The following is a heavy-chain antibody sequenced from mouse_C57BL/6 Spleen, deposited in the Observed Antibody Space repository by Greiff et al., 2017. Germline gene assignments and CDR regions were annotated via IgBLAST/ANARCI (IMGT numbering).Heavy chain of an antibody. CDR2: IYPGGGNT. D-gene: IGHD2-5*01. Sequence: QVQLQQSGAELVRPGASVKLSCKASGYTFTDYYIHWVKQRPGQGLEWIARIYPGGGNTYYNEKFKGKATLTAEKSSSTAYMQLSSLTSEDSAVYFCARSNTDYWGQGTTLTVSS. V-gene: IGHV1-76*01. CDR3: ARSNTDY. CDR1: GYTFTDYY. J-gene: IGHJ2*01.